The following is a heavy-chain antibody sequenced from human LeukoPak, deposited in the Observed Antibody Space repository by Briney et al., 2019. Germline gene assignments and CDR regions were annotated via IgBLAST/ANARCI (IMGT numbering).Heavy chain of an antibody. CDR3: ASGSGSYRTPYYYMDV. J-gene: IGHJ6*03. Sequence: GGSLRLSCAASGFTVSSNYISWVRQAPGKGLEWVSVIYSGGSTYYADSVKGRFTISRDNSKNTLYLQMNSLRAEDTAVYYCASGSGSYRTPYYYMDVWGTGTTVTVSS. CDR2: IYSGGST. D-gene: IGHD3-10*01. V-gene: IGHV3-53*01. CDR1: GFTVSSNY.